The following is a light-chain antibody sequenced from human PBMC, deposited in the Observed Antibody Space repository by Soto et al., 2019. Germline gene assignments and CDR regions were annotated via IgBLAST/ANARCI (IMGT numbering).Light chain of an antibody. Sequence: EIVLTQSPGTLSLSPGERATLSCRASQSVSNNYLAWYQQKPGQAPRLLIYGASNRATGIPDRFSGSGSGTDFTLNISRLEPEDFAVYYGQEYGTSGTFGQGTKVDIK. CDR3: QEYGTSGT. V-gene: IGKV3-20*01. CDR1: QSVSNNY. CDR2: GAS. J-gene: IGKJ1*01.